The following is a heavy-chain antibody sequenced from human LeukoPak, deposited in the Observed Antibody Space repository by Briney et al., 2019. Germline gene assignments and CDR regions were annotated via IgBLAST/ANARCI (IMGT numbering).Heavy chain of an antibody. CDR3: ARDPSGSYSFDY. J-gene: IGHJ4*02. V-gene: IGHV1-2*04. CDR1: GYIFTGYY. Sequence: ASVKVSCKGSGYIFTGYYIHWVRQAPGQGLEWMGWINPNSGGTNYAQKFQGWVTMTRDTSISTAYMELSRLRSDDTAVYYCARDPSGSYSFDYWGQGTLVTVSS. D-gene: IGHD1-26*01. CDR2: INPNSGGT.